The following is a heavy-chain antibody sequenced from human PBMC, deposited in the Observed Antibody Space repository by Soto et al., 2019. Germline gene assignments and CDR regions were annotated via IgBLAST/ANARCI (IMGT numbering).Heavy chain of an antibody. CDR2: IIPIFGTA. CDR3: ARKGGSTTLPRGPRFEGTRDFLDAFDI. D-gene: IGHD1-7*01. CDR1: GGTFSSYA. J-gene: IGHJ3*02. Sequence: QVQLVQSGAEVKKPGSSVKVSCKASGGTFSSYAISWVRQAPGQGLEWMGGIIPIFGTANYAQKFQGRVTITADESTSTAYMELSSLRSEDTAVYYCARKGGSTTLPRGPRFEGTRDFLDAFDIWGQGTMVTVSS. V-gene: IGHV1-69*01.